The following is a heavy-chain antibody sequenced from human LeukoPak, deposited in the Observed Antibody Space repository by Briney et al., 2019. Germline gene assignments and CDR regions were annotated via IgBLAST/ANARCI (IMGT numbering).Heavy chain of an antibody. CDR3: ARGLKDSSGWHTVFYLDY. V-gene: IGHV7-4-1*02. D-gene: IGHD6-19*01. Sequence: ASVKVSCKASGYTFTNYAMNWVRQAPGQGLEWMGWINTDTGYPTYAQGFTGRFVFSLDTSVSTAYLQITSLKADDTAVYYCARGLKDSSGWHTVFYLDYWGQGTLVTVSS. CDR1: GYTFTNYA. CDR2: INTDTGYP. J-gene: IGHJ4*02.